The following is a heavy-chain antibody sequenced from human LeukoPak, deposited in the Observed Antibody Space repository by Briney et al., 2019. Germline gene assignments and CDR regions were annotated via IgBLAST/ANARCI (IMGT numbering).Heavy chain of an antibody. V-gene: IGHV3-30*02. CDR2: IRYDGNNK. Sequence: GGSLRLSCVASGFTFSTYGIHWVRQAPGKGLEWVAFIRYDGNNKYYADSVKGRFTISRDNSKNTLYLQMNSLRAEDTAMYYCVQDHTTGYSPFYWGQGTLVTVSS. CDR1: GFTFSTYG. D-gene: IGHD5-12*01. J-gene: IGHJ4*02. CDR3: VQDHTTGYSPFY.